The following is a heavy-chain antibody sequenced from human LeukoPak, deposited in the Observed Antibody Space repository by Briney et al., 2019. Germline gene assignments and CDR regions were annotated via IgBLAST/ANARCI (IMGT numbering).Heavy chain of an antibody. CDR1: GDSISSGDYY. Sequence: SETLSLTCTVSGDSISSGDYYWSWIRQPAGKGLEWIGRISSSGSTNYNPSLKSRVTISVDTSKNQFSLKLSSMTAADTAVYYCARHRYYYRSGSYYGAPYYMDVWGKGTTVTISS. CDR2: ISSSGST. J-gene: IGHJ6*03. D-gene: IGHD3-10*01. CDR3: ARHRYYYRSGSYYGAPYYMDV. V-gene: IGHV4-61*02.